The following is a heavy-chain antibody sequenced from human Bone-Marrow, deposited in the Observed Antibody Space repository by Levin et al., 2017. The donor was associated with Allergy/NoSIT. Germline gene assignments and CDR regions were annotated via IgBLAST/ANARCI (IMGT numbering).Heavy chain of an antibody. CDR1: GFTVSSQY. V-gene: IGHV3-66*02. Sequence: GESLKISCAASGFTVSSQYMSWVRQAPGKGLEWVSVIFSGGSTYYADSLKGRFTISRDNSKNTVYLQMNSLRVEDTAVYYCARAADTAVVRVNFDSWGQGTLVAVSS. D-gene: IGHD5-18*01. J-gene: IGHJ4*02. CDR2: IFSGGST. CDR3: ARAADTAVVRVNFDS.